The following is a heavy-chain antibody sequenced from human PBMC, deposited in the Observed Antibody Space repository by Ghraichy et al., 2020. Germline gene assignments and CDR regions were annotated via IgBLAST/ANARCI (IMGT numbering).Heavy chain of an antibody. D-gene: IGHD3-10*01. J-gene: IGHJ4*02. CDR1: GYTFTSYY. CDR3: ARAYYYGSGSYSGHAY. Sequence: ASVKVSCKASGYTFTSYYMHWVRQAPGQGLEWMGIINPSGGSTSYAQKFQGRVTMTRDTSTSTVYMELSSLRSEDTAVYYCARAYYYGSGSYSGHAYWGQGTLVTVSS. CDR2: INPSGGST. V-gene: IGHV1-46*01.